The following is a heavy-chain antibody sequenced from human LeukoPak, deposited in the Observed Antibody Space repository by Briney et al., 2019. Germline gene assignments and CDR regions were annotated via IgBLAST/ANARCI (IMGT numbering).Heavy chain of an antibody. CDR2: ISYDGSNK. D-gene: IGHD3-22*01. Sequence: GSLRLSCAASGFTFSSYAMHWVRQAPGKGLEWVAVISYDGSNKYYADSVKGRFTISRDNSKNTLYLQMNSLRAEDTAVYYCAKGGNYDSSGYYYFDYWGQGTLVTVSS. CDR3: AKGGNYDSSGYYYFDY. J-gene: IGHJ4*02. V-gene: IGHV3-30*04. CDR1: GFTFSSYA.